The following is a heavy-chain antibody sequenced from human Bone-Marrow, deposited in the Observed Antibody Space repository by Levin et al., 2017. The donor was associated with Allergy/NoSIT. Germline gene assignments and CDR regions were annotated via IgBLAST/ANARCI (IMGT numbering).Heavy chain of an antibody. CDR2: MYPGDSET. CDR3: ARTPPYCGTNCCLYWYFDL. Sequence: KVSCKGSGYTFTSYWIAWVRQMPGKGLEWVGIMYPGDSETRYSPSFQGQVTISADKSISTAYLQWNSLKASDTAVYYCARTPPYCGTNCCLYWYFDLWGRGTPVAVSS. J-gene: IGHJ2*01. CDR1: GYTFTSYW. V-gene: IGHV5-51*01. D-gene: IGHD1-7*01.